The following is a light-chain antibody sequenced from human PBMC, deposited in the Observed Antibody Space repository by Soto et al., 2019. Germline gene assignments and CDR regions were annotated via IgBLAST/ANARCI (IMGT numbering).Light chain of an antibody. CDR3: QQYNSWPPAWT. CDR2: RAS. V-gene: IGKV3-15*01. J-gene: IGKJ1*01. CDR1: QNIYSN. Sequence: IVMTQSPATLSVSPGERATLSCRASQNIYSNVAWYQQRPGQAPRLLIYRASTRAPGIPARFSGSGSGTEFNMTISSLQSEDFAVYYCQQYNSWPPAWTFGQGTKVDIK.